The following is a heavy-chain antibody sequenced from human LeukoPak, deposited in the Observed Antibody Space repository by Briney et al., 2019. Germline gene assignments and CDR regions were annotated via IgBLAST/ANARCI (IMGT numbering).Heavy chain of an antibody. CDR2: INHSGSI. V-gene: IGHV4-34*01. Sequence: SEALSLTCAVYGGSFSGYYWSWIRQPPGKGLEWIGEINHSGSINYNPSLKSRVTISVDTSKNQFSLKLSSVTAADTAVYYCARGGYGGNSTLRYFDYWGQGTLVTVSS. J-gene: IGHJ4*02. D-gene: IGHD4-23*01. CDR1: GGSFSGYY. CDR3: ARGGYGGNSTLRYFDY.